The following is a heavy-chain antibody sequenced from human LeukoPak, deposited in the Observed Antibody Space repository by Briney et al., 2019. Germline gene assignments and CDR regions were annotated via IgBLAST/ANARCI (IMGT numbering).Heavy chain of an antibody. V-gene: IGHV3-9*01. CDR1: GFTFDDYA. CDR2: ISWNSGSI. CDR3: AKAPNYDFWSGYYYFDY. J-gene: IGHJ4*02. D-gene: IGHD3-3*01. Sequence: SLRLSCAASGFTFDDYAMHWVRQAPGKGLEWVSGISWNSGSIGYADSVKGRFTISRDNAKNSLYLQMNSLGAEDTALYYCAKAPNYDFWSGYYYFDYWGQGTLVTVSS.